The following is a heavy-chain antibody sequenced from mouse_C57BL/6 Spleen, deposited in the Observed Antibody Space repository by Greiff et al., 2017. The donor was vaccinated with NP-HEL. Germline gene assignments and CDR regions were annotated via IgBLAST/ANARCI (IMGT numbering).Heavy chain of an antibody. CDR1: GYTFTDYN. CDR2: INANNGGT. D-gene: IGHD2-12*01. CDR3: ARLRRGYYYAMDY. Sequence: EVQLQQSGPELVKPGASVKIPCKASGYTFTDYNMDWVKQSHGKSLEWSGDINANNGGTIYNQKFKGKATLTVDKSSSTAYMELRSLTPEDTAVYYCARLRRGYYYAMDYWGQGTSVTVSS. J-gene: IGHJ4*01. V-gene: IGHV1-18*01.